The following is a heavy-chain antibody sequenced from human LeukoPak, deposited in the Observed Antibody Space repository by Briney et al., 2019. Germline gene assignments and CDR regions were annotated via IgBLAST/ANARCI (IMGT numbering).Heavy chain of an antibody. CDR2: ISSSSSYI. CDR3: DCDSSGPYSYFDY. D-gene: IGHD3-22*01. Sequence: PGGSLRLSCAASGFTFSSYSMNWVRQAPGKGLEWVSSISSSSSYIYYADSVKGRFTISRDNAKNSLYLQMNSLRAEDTAVYYCDCDSSGPYSYFDYWGQGTLVTVSS. V-gene: IGHV3-21*01. CDR1: GFTFSSYS. J-gene: IGHJ4*02.